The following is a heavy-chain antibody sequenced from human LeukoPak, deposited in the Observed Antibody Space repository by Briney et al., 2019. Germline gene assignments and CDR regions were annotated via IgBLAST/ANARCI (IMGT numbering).Heavy chain of an antibody. J-gene: IGHJ4*02. CDR2: IHYSGNT. Sequence: PSETLSLTCTVSGDSISSNNYYWGWIRQPPGKGLEWIGSIHYSGNTYYNPSLKSRVTISVDTSKNQFSLNLTSVTAADTAVFYCARHGSGSYYRRPFDFWGQGTLVTVSS. CDR1: GDSISSNNYY. D-gene: IGHD1-26*01. CDR3: ARHGSGSYYRRPFDF. V-gene: IGHV4-39*01.